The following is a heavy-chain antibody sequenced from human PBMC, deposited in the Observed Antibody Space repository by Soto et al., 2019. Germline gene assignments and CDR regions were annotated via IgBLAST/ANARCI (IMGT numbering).Heavy chain of an antibody. J-gene: IGHJ4*02. CDR2: ISGSGGST. Sequence: GGSLRLSCAASGFTFSTYAMSWVRQAPGKGLEGVSAISGSGGSTYYADSVKGRFTISRDNSKNTLYLQMNSLRAEDTAVYYCAGVYDSSGYYYGFDYWGQGTLVTVSS. V-gene: IGHV3-23*01. D-gene: IGHD3-22*01. CDR3: AGVYDSSGYYYGFDY. CDR1: GFTFSTYA.